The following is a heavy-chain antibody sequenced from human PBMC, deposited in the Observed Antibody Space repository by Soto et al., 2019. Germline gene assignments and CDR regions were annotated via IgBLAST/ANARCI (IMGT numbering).Heavy chain of an antibody. CDR2: INPNSGGT. V-gene: IGHV1-2*04. J-gene: IGHJ4*02. CDR3: ARGALNYYGSGIHFDY. D-gene: IGHD3-10*01. CDR1: GYTFTGYY. Sequence: QVQLVQSGAEVKKPGASVKVSCKASGYTFTGYYMHWVRQAPGQGLEWMGWINPNSGGTNYAQKFQGWVTMTRDTSIRTAYMELSRLRSDDTAVYYCARGALNYYGSGIHFDYWGQGTLVTVSS.